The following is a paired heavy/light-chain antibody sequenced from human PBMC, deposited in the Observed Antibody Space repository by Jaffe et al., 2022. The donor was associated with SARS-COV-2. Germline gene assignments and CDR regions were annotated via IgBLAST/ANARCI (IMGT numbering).Heavy chain of an antibody. V-gene: IGHV7-4-1*02. CDR2: INTNTGNP. J-gene: IGHJ4*02. Sequence: QVQLVQSGSELKKPGASVKVSCKASGYTFTSYVMDWVRQAPGQGLEWMGWINTNTGNPTYAPGFTGRFVFSLDTSVSTAYLQITSLKAEDTAVYYCARDRPTPGIGEIDYWGQGTLVTVSS. CDR1: GYTFTSYV. D-gene: IGHD3-10*01. CDR3: ARDRPTPGIGEIDY.
Light chain of an antibody. Sequence: DIVMTQSPDSLAVSLGERATINCKSSQSVLYSSNNENYLAWYQQKPGQPPKLLIYWASTRESGVPDRFSGSGSGTDFTLTISSLQAEDVAVYYCQQYYYTPTFGQGTKVEIK. CDR3: QQYYYTPT. CDR2: WAS. CDR1: QSVLYSSNNENY. V-gene: IGKV4-1*01. J-gene: IGKJ1*01.